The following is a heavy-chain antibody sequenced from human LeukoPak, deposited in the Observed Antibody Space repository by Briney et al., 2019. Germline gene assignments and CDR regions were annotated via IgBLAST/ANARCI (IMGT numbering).Heavy chain of an antibody. CDR3: AKDSTTVTYYYYYYYMDV. D-gene: IGHD4-11*01. Sequence: GGSLRLSCAASGFTFSSYGMHWVRQAPGKGLEWVAFIRYDGSNKYYEDSVKGRFTISRDNSKNTLYLQMNSLRAEDTAVYYCAKDSTTVTYYYYYYYMDVWGKGTTVTVSS. CDR1: GFTFSSYG. CDR2: IRYDGSNK. J-gene: IGHJ6*03. V-gene: IGHV3-30*02.